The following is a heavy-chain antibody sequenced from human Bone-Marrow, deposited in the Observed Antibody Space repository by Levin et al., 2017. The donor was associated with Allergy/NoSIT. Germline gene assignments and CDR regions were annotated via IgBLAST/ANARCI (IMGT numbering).Heavy chain of an antibody. CDR1: GYSLNDYA. V-gene: IGHV3-23*01. Sequence: SCAVSGYSLNDYAIHWVRQAPGKGLEWVSGISYSGDVTYFADSVKGRFTFSRDTSKNTLYMQMNSLRAEDTAVYYCARDKDDFFDHWGQGTLVTVSS. J-gene: IGHJ4*02. CDR3: ARDKDDFFDH. CDR2: ISYSGDVT. D-gene: IGHD3/OR15-3a*01.